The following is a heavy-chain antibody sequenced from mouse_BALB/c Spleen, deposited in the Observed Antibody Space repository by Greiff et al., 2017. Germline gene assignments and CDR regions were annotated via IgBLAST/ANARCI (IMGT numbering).Heavy chain of an antibody. CDR3: AREDYYGIDY. J-gene: IGHJ2*01. CDR1: GYTFTSYY. D-gene: IGHD1-1*01. CDR2: IYPGNVNT. Sequence: VQLQQSGPELVKPGASVRISCKASGYTFTSYYIHWVKQRPGQGLEWIGWIYPGNVNTKYNEKFKGKATLTADKSSSTAYMQLSSLTSEDSAVYFCAREDYYGIDYWGQGTTLTVSS. V-gene: IGHV1S56*01.